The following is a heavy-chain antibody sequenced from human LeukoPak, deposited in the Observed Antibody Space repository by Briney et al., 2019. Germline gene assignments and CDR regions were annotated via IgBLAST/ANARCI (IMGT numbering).Heavy chain of an antibody. CDR1: GGTFSSYA. J-gene: IGHJ3*02. Sequence: SVKVSCKASGGTFSSYAISWVRQAPGQGLEWMGGIIPIFGTANYAQKFQGRVTITADESTSTAYMELSSLRSEDTAVYYCARNQWELLTAFDIWGQGTMVTVSS. V-gene: IGHV1-69*13. D-gene: IGHD1-26*01. CDR3: ARNQWELLTAFDI. CDR2: IIPIFGTA.